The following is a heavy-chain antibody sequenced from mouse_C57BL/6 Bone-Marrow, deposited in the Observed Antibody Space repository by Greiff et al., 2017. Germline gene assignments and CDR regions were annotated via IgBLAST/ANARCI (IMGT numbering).Heavy chain of an antibody. V-gene: IGHV1-52*01. CDR1: GYTFTSYW. J-gene: IGHJ2*01. CDR2: IDPSDSET. D-gene: IGHD1-1*01. Sequence: QVQLQQPGAELVRPGSSVKLSCKASGYTFTSYWMHWVKQRPIQGLEWIGNIDPSDSETHYNQKFKDKATLTVDKSSSTAYMQLSSLTSEDSAVYYCARSDYYGSTNDPYYFDYWGQGTTLTVSS. CDR3: ARSDYYGSTNDPYYFDY.